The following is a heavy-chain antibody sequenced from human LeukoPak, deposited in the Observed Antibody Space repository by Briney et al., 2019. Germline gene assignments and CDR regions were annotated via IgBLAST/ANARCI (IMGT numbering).Heavy chain of an antibody. D-gene: IGHD6-19*01. V-gene: IGHV4-59*01. J-gene: IGHJ4*02. CDR2: IYYSGST. CDR3: AIFHSSGWYYFDC. Sequence: SETLSLTCTVSGGSISSYYWSWIRQPPGKGLEWIGYIYYSGSTNHNPSLKSRVTISVDTSKNQFSLKLSSVTAADTAVYYCAIFHSSGWYYFDCWGQGTLVTVSS. CDR1: GGSISSYY.